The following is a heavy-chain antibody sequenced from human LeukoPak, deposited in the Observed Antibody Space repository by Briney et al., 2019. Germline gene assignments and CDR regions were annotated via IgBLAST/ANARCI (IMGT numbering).Heavy chain of an antibody. D-gene: IGHD3-16*01. V-gene: IGHV3-7*03. CDR2: INHNGNVN. CDR3: ARGGGLDV. J-gene: IGHJ6*02. CDR1: GFTFSSYW. Sequence: GGSLRLSCAASGFTFSSYWMNWARQAPGKGLEWVASINHNGNVNYYVDTVKGRFTISRDNAKNSLYLQMSNLRAEDTAVYFCARGGGLDVWGQGATVTVSS.